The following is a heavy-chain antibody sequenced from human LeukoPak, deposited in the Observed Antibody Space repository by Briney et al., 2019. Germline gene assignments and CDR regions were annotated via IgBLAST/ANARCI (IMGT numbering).Heavy chain of an antibody. CDR2: INHSGST. CDR3: ARGPTRVGYSSSWDTY. D-gene: IGHD6-13*01. J-gene: IGHJ4*02. Sequence: SETLSLACAVYGGSFSGYYWSWIRQPPGKGLEWIGEINHSGSTNYNPSLKSRVTISVDTSKNQFSLKLSSVTAADTAVYYCARGPTRVGYSSSWDTYWGQGTLVTVSS. V-gene: IGHV4-34*01. CDR1: GGSFSGYY.